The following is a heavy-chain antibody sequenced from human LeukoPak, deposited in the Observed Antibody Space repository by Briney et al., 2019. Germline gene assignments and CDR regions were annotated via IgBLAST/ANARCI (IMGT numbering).Heavy chain of an antibody. CDR3: ARDAREGLGYCYEAGWFVP. CDR1: GFTFGSYS. J-gene: IGHJ5*02. D-gene: IGHD5-18*01. CDR2: ISSSSYI. V-gene: IGHV3-21*01. Sequence: GGSLRLSCAASGFTFGSYSMNWVRQAPGKGLEWVSSISSSSYIYYADSVKGRFTISRDNAKNSLYLQMNSLRAEDTAVYYCARDAREGLGYCYEAGWFVPWGQGTLVTVSS.